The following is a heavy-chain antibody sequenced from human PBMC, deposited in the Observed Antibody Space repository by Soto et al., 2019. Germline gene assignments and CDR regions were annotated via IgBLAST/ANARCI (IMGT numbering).Heavy chain of an antibody. V-gene: IGHV4-31*03. CDR1: GGSITTGGSY. Sequence: SETLSLTCTVSGGSITTGGSYWSWIRQHPGKGLEWIGNIYHSGNTYYNPSLKSRLTISVDTSKNHFSLMVDSVTAADTAMYYCVRDGTKNLRDWFDPWGQGILVTVSS. CDR3: VRDGTKNLRDWFDP. D-gene: IGHD1-1*01. J-gene: IGHJ5*02. CDR2: IYHSGNT.